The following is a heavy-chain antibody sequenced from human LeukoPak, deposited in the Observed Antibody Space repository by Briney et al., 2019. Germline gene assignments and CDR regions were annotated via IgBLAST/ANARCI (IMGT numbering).Heavy chain of an antibody. D-gene: IGHD4-23*01. V-gene: IGHV3-30*02. CDR2: IRYDGSNK. CDR3: AKDFSPHDYGGSAFDY. Sequence: GGSLRLSCAASGFTFSNAWMSWVRQAPGKGLEWVAFIRYDGSNKYYADSVKGRFTISRDNSKNTLYLQMNSLRAEDTAVYYCAKDFSPHDYGGSAFDYWGQGTLVTVSS. J-gene: IGHJ4*02. CDR1: GFTFSNAW.